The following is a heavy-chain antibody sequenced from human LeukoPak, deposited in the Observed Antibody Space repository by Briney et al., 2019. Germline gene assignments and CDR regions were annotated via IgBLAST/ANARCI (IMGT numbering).Heavy chain of an antibody. Sequence: GGSLRLSCAASGFTFDDYAMHWVRQAPGKGLEWVSGISGSGGSTYYADSVKGRFTISRDNSKNTLYLQMNSLRAEDTAVYYCAKGYTYYYGSGSYYDYWGQGTLVTVSS. CDR3: AKGYTYYYGSGSYYDY. CDR1: GFTFDDYA. V-gene: IGHV3-23*01. CDR2: ISGSGGST. D-gene: IGHD3-10*01. J-gene: IGHJ4*02.